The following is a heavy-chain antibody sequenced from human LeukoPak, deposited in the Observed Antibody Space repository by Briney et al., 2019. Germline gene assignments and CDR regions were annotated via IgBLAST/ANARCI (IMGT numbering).Heavy chain of an antibody. Sequence: GGSLRLSCAASGFTFSSYAMSWVRQAPGKGLEWVSAISGSGGSTYYADSVKGRFTISRDNSKNTPYLQMNSLRAEDTAVYYCAKDGPRLRYFDWLLAPFDYWGQGTLVTVSS. V-gene: IGHV3-23*01. D-gene: IGHD3-9*01. CDR2: ISGSGGST. CDR3: AKDGPRLRYFDWLLAPFDY. J-gene: IGHJ4*02. CDR1: GFTFSSYA.